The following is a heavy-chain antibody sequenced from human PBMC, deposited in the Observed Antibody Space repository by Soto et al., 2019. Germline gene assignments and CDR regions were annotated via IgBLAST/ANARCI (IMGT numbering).Heavy chain of an antibody. CDR1: GFTFRSYA. J-gene: IGHJ6*04. D-gene: IGHD3-22*01. Sequence: QVQLVESGGGVVQPGRSLRLSCGASGFTFRSYAMHWVRQAPGKGLEWVATISHDGNIKYYADSVKGRFAISRDNSMNAMLLQMDSLRPEDTARYYCARDYETGSAGYYYYGMDVWGNGTTVTASS. CDR2: ISHDGNIK. CDR3: ARDYETGSAGYYYYGMDV. V-gene: IGHV3-30*09.